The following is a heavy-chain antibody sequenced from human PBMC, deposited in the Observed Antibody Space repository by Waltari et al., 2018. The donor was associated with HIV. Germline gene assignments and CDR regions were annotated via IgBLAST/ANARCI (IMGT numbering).Heavy chain of an antibody. CDR2: ISGSGGST. V-gene: IGHV3-23*01. D-gene: IGHD2-21*01. CDR3: AKGCGSGYYYYGMDV. CDR1: GFRFRLYA. Sequence: EVQLLEYGGGLVQPGGSLITPGAAFGFRFRLYAMSWGRQAPGKGLEWVSAISGSGGSTYYADSVKGRFTISRDNSKNTLYLQMNSLRAEDTAVYYCAKGCGSGYYYYGMDVWGQGTTVTVSS. J-gene: IGHJ6*02.